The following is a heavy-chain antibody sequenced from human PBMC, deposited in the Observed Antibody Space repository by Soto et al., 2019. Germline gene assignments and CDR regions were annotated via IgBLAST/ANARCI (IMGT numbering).Heavy chain of an antibody. V-gene: IGHV4-30-2*01. Sequence: PSETLSLTGAVSGGSISSGGYSGSWIRQPPGKGLEWIGYIYHSGRTYYNPSLKSRVTISVDRSKNQFSLKLSSVTAADTAVYYCARAGYYYGMDVWGQGTTVTVSS. CDR3: ARAGYYYGMDV. J-gene: IGHJ6*02. CDR2: IYHSGRT. CDR1: GGSISSGGYS.